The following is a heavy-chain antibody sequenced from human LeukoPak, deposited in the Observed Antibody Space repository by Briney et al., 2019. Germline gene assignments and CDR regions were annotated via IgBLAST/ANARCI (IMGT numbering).Heavy chain of an antibody. Sequence: SGPTLVNHTQTLTLPRTFSGFPLSTRGGGVGWIPHPPGKAREWLVFIYWNDDKRYSPSLKSRLTITKDTSKNQVVLRMTNMDPVDTATYYCAHRVSTSPFDYWGQGTLVTVSS. CDR2: IYWNDDK. CDR3: AHRVSTSPFDY. CDR1: GFPLSTRGGG. V-gene: IGHV2-5*01. J-gene: IGHJ4*02.